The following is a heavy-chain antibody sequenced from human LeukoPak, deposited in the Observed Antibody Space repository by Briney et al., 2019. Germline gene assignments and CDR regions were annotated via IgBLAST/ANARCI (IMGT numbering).Heavy chain of an antibody. Sequence: SVKVSCKASGGTFSSYAISWVRQAPGQGLEWMGGIIPIFGTANYAQKLQGRVTITADKSTSTAYMELSSLRSEDTAVYYCARGGYCSSTSCYSPFDPWGQGTLVTVSS. CDR2: IIPIFGTA. D-gene: IGHD2-2*01. V-gene: IGHV1-69*06. J-gene: IGHJ5*02. CDR3: ARGGYCSSTSCYSPFDP. CDR1: GGTFSSYA.